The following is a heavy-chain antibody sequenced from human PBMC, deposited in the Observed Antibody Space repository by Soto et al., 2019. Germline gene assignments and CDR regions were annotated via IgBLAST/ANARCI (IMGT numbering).Heavy chain of an antibody. D-gene: IGHD2-8*01. CDR2: ISAYNGNT. CDR3: ARGGKYFTNGVCSFSGMDV. Sequence: QVQLVQSGAEVKKPGASVKVSCKASGYTFTSYGISWVRQATGHGLEWMGWISAYNGNTNYAQKLQGRVTMTTDTSTSTAYMELRSLTSDDTAVYYCARGGKYFTNGVCSFSGMDVWGQGTTVTVSS. J-gene: IGHJ6*02. CDR1: GYTFTSYG. V-gene: IGHV1-18*01.